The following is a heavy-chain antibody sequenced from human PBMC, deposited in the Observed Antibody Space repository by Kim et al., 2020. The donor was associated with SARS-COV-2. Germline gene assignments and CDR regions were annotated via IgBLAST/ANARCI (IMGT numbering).Heavy chain of an antibody. CDR1: GFTFSSYG. CDR2: ISNDGSNK. CDR3: AKSGSGSYYSYFDY. V-gene: IGHV3-30*18. D-gene: IGHD3-10*01. J-gene: IGHJ4*02. Sequence: GGSLRLSCAASGFTFSSYGMHWVRQAPGKGLEWVAVISNDGSNKYYADSVKGRFTISRDNSKNTLYLQMNSLRAEDTAVYYCAKSGSGSYYSYFDYWGEGTLGTPSS.